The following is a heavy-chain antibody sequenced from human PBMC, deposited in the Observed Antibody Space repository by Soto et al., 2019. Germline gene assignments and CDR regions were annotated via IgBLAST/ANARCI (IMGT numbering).Heavy chain of an antibody. V-gene: IGHV1-2*02. CDR1: GYSFTGYY. J-gene: IGHJ4*02. CDR2: INPDSGAT. Sequence: HEHLVQSGAEVKRPGASLKVSCKASGYSFTGYYIHWVRQAPGQGLEWMGWINPDSGATNYAQNCQGRVTLTSDTSSSTASMDLTSLTSDDTAVYYCARGDYGTGGYPFPYFDYWGQGTLVIVSS. CDR3: ARGDYGTGGYPFPYFDY. D-gene: IGHD2-8*02.